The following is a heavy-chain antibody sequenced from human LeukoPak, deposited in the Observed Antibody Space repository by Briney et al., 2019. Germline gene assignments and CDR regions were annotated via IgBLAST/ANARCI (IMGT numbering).Heavy chain of an antibody. Sequence: ASVKVSCKASGYTFANYGITWVRQAPGQGLEWMGWISAYNGNTNHAQKLQGRVTMTTDTSTSTAYMELRSLRSDDTAVYYCATGSFRYYYDSSGLNYWGQGTLVTVSS. V-gene: IGHV1-18*01. CDR3: ATGSFRYYYDSSGLNY. D-gene: IGHD3-22*01. CDR2: ISAYNGNT. CDR1: GYTFANYG. J-gene: IGHJ4*02.